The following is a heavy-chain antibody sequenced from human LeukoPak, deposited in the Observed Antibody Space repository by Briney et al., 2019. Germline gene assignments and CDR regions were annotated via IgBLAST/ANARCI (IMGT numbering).Heavy chain of an antibody. CDR1: DXXSXNSXX. J-gene: IGHJ1*01. Sequence: DXXSXNSXXWNWIRQSPSRGLEWLGRTYYRSKWYKYYAVSVKGRITINPDTSKNQFSLQLNSVTPEDTAVYYCARGPSYFQHWGQGTLVTVSS. CDR3: ARGPSYFQH. V-gene: IGHV6-1*01. CDR2: TYYRSKWYK.